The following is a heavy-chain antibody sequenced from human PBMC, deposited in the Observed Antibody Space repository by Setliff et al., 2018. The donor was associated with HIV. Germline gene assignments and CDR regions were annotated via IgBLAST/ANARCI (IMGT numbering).Heavy chain of an antibody. CDR3: ATGITVAPDY. CDR1: GGSISSGSYY. V-gene: IGHV4-39*07. D-gene: IGHD3-10*01. J-gene: IGHJ4*02. Sequence: SETLSLTCTVSGGSISSGSYYWSWVRQPPGKGLEWIGEINHSGSTNYNPSLKSRVTISMDTAKNQFSLKLSSVTAADTAVYYCATGITVAPDYWGQGYLVTVSS. CDR2: INHSGST.